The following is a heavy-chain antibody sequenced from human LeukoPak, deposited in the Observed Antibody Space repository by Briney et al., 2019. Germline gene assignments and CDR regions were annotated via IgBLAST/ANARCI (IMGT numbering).Heavy chain of an antibody. Sequence: SETLSLTCAVYGGSFSGYYWSRIRQPPPKGLQWIGEINHSGSTNYNPSLKSRVTISVDTPKNQFSLKLSSVTAADTAVYYCARGWRYYGSGSYCWFDPWGQGTLVTVSS. V-gene: IGHV4-34*01. D-gene: IGHD3-10*01. CDR2: INHSGST. J-gene: IGHJ5*02. CDR3: ARGWRYYGSGSYCWFDP. CDR1: GGSFSGYY.